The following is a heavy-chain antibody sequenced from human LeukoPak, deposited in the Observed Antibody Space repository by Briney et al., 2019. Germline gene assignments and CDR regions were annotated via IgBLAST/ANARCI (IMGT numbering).Heavy chain of an antibody. CDR3: AYRFDC. V-gene: IGHV3-48*02. CDR2: ISSTSGTI. J-gene: IGHJ4*02. D-gene: IGHD3-16*02. Sequence: GGSLRLSCAASGFTFSSYGMNWVRQAPGKGLEWVSFISSTSGTIFYADSVKGRFTISRDNAKNSLYLQMNSLRDEDTAVYYCAYRFDCWGQGTLVTVSS. CDR1: GFTFSSYG.